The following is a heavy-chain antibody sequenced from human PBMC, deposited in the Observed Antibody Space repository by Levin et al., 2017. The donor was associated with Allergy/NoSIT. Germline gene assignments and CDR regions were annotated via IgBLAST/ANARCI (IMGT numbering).Heavy chain of an antibody. D-gene: IGHD5-12*01. CDR3: VRGPSVDVVATF. Sequence: GESLKISCAASGFSVSNYYMSWVRQAPGKGLEWVSVFYTGGSTDYADSVKGRFTISRDNSKNTLYLLMNSLRAEDTAVYYCVRGPSVDVVATFWGRGTLVTVSS. CDR1: GFSVSNYY. CDR2: FYTGGST. V-gene: IGHV3-53*01. J-gene: IGHJ2*01.